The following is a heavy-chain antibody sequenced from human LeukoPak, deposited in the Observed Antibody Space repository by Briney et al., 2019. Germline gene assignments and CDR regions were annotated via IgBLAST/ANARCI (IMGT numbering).Heavy chain of an antibody. V-gene: IGHV4-34*01. CDR3: ARHRGRYYDSGSYYYFDY. J-gene: IGHJ4*02. Sequence: SETLSLTCAVYGGSFSGYYWSWIRQPPGKGLEWIGEINHSGSTNYNPSLKSRVTISVDTSKNQFSLKLSSVTAADTAVYYCARHRGRYYDSGSYYYFDYWGQGTLVTVSS. CDR2: INHSGST. D-gene: IGHD3-10*01. CDR1: GGSFSGYY.